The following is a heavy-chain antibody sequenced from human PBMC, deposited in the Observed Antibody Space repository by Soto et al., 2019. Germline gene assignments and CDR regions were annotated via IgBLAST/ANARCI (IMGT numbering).Heavy chain of an antibody. J-gene: IGHJ5*02. CDR1: GDSITNDKYY. CDR2: SSYSGTT. V-gene: IGHV4-31*02. Sequence: QVQLQESGPGLVKPSPTLSLTCSVSGDSITNDKYYWTWIRQHPGKGLEWIGYSSYSGTTFYSTSLKSRVTITVDTSKNLFSLNLSSVTAADTAIDDCARDSRRTVTTFNWLEPWGQGILVTVSS. D-gene: IGHD4-17*01. CDR3: ARDSRRTVTTFNWLEP.